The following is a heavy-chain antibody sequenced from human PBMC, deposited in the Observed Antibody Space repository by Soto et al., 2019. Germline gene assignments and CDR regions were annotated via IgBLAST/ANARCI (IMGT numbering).Heavy chain of an antibody. CDR1: GFTFSSYG. CDR2: IWYDGSNK. D-gene: IGHD2-15*01. J-gene: IGHJ5*02. CDR3: AREAVGNWFDP. V-gene: IGHV3-33*01. Sequence: QVQLVESGGGVVQPGRSLRLSCAASGFTFSSYGMHWVRQAPGKGLEWVAVIWYDGSNKYYADSVKGRFTISRDNSKNTQYLQMNSLRAEDTAVYYCAREAVGNWFDPWGQGTLVTVSS.